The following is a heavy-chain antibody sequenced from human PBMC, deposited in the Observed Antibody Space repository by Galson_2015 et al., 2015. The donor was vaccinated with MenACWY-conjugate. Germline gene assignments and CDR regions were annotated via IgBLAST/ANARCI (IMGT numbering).Heavy chain of an antibody. V-gene: IGHV3-23*01. D-gene: IGHD3-10*01. CDR2: IRGSGANT. CDR3: AKGFDDHFYFMDV. CDR1: GFVFSNYA. Sequence: SLRLSCAASGFVFSNYAMTWVRQAPGKGLEWVSGIRGSGANTYYAGSVRGRFTVPRDNSKNTLFLQMNTLRAEDTAVYYCAKGFDDHFYFMDVWGQGTTVTVSS. J-gene: IGHJ6*03.